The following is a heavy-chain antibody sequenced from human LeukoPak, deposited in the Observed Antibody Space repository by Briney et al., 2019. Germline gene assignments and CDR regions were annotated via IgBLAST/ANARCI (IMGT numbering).Heavy chain of an antibody. D-gene: IGHD5-24*01. V-gene: IGHV3-23*01. J-gene: IGHJ3*02. CDR2: ISGSGGST. Sequence: PGGSLRLSCAASGFTFSSYAMSWVRQAPGKGLEWVSAISGSGGSTYYADSVKGRFTISRDNSKNTLYLQMNSLRAEDTAVYYCAKDRVRWLPGIGERAFDIWGQGTMVTASS. CDR1: GFTFSSYA. CDR3: AKDRVRWLPGIGERAFDI.